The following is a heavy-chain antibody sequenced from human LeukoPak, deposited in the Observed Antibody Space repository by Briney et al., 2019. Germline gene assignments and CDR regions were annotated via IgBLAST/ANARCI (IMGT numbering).Heavy chain of an antibody. Sequence: ASVKVSCKASGYTFTSYYIHWVRQAPGQGLEWMGIINPSGGSTTYARKFQGRVTITRDTPTSTVYMVLSSLRSEDTAVYYCARDRYSISSLYDFWGQGTLVTVSS. CDR2: INPSGGST. V-gene: IGHV1-46*01. CDR3: ARDRYSISSLYDF. CDR1: GYTFTSYY. D-gene: IGHD6-6*01. J-gene: IGHJ4*02.